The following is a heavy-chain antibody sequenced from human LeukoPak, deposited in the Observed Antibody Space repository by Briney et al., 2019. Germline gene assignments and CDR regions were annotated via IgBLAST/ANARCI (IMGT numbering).Heavy chain of an antibody. CDR1: GFTVSTTY. V-gene: IGHV3-53*01. CDR2: IYVDGRT. Sequence: GGSLRLSCAASGFTVSTTYMSWVRQAPGKGLEWFSLIYVDGRTYYADSVKGRFTISRDNSKNTLYLQVNSLRAEDTAVYYCARRGDGGRSFDYWGQGTLVTVSS. CDR3: ARRGDGGRSFDY. J-gene: IGHJ4*02. D-gene: IGHD4-23*01.